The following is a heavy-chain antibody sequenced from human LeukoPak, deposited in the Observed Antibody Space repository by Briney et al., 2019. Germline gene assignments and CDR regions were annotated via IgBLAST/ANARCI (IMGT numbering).Heavy chain of an antibody. Sequence: PGGSLRLSCAASGFTFDDYGMSWVRQAPGKGLEWVANINQDGSAKYYVSSMKGRFTISRDNAKNSLYLQINSLRVEDLAVYYCARLIPTRPVPDYWGQGTLVTVSS. J-gene: IGHJ4*02. D-gene: IGHD6-6*01. CDR3: ARLIPTRPVPDY. V-gene: IGHV3-7*01. CDR2: INQDGSAK. CDR1: GFTFDDYG.